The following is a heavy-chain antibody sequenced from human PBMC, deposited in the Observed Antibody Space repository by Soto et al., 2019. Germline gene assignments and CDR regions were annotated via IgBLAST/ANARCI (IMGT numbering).Heavy chain of an antibody. V-gene: IGHV4-4*02. CDR3: AKDGRNGYNLFY. Sequence: QVQLQESGPGVVKPSGTLSLTCAVSGDSISSGGWWSWVRQPPGKGLEWIGEIYHSGSTNYNPSLKSRDTILVDMSKNHFSLNLNSVNVADTAIYYCAKDGRNGYNLFYWGQGTRVTVSS. CDR2: IYHSGST. J-gene: IGHJ4*02. CDR1: GDSISSGGW. D-gene: IGHD5-12*01.